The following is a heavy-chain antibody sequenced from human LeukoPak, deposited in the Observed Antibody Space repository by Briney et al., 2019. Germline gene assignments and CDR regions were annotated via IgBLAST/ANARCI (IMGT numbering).Heavy chain of an antibody. Sequence: GMHWVRQAPGKGLEWVAVISYDGSNKYYADSVKGRFTISRDNSKNTLYLQMNSLRAEDTAVYYCVCSSGWYYFDYWGQGTLVTVSS. CDR3: VCSSGWYYFDY. CDR2: ISYDGSNK. CDR1: G. D-gene: IGHD6-19*01. J-gene: IGHJ4*02. V-gene: IGHV3-30*03.